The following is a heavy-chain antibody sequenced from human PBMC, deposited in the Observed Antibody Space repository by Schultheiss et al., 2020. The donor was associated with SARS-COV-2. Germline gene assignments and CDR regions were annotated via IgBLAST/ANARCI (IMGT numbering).Heavy chain of an antibody. CDR2: IEEDGSDK. CDR1: GFTFSTYR. V-gene: IGHV3-7*01. D-gene: IGHD3-9*01. J-gene: IGHJ2*01. Sequence: GGSLRLSCAAFGFTFSTYRMGWVRQAPGKGLEWVANIEEDGSDKYYVDSVKGRFTVSRDNAKNSLYLQMNSLRDEDTAVYSCARGFDTWYFDLWGRGTLVTVSS. CDR3: ARGFDTWYFDL.